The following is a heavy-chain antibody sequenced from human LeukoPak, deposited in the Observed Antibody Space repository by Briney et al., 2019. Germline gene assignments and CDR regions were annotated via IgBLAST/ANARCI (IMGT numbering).Heavy chain of an antibody. CDR3: AKDLGTVTSSDP. Sequence: PGGSLRLSCAASRFTLSSYAMSWVRQAPGKGLEWVSAISGSGGSTYYADSAKGRFTISRDNSKNTLYLQMNSLRAEDTAVYYCAKDLGTVTSSDPWGQGTLVTVSS. J-gene: IGHJ5*02. V-gene: IGHV3-23*01. CDR2: ISGSGGST. CDR1: RFTLSSYA. D-gene: IGHD4-17*01.